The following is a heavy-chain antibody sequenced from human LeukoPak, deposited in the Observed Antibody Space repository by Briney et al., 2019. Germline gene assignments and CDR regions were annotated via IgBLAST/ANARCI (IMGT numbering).Heavy chain of an antibody. V-gene: IGHV3-21*01. J-gene: IGHJ4*02. CDR1: GFTFSSYT. D-gene: IGHD3-22*01. Sequence: GGSLRFSCAASGFTFSSYTMSWVRLAPGKGLEWVSSISTRSDFTYYADSLKGRFTISRDNAKNSLYLQMNSLRAEDTAVYYCARVDSSGYYIHLDYWGRGTLVTVSS. CDR3: ARVDSSGYYIHLDY. CDR2: ISTRSDFT.